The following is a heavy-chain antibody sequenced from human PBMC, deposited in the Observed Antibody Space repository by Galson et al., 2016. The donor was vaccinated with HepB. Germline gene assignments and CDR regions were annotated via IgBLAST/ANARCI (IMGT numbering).Heavy chain of an antibody. J-gene: IGHJ4*02. CDR3: AGGTDRAKVGDY. CDR2: IHPSGTS. D-gene: IGHD2-2*01. V-gene: IGHV4-34*01. Sequence: SETLSLTCAVSGGSFSGYYSTWIRQPPGKGLEWIAEIHPSGTSNYNPSLGSRITMSLDTSKHQFSLILRSVTAADTAVYYCAGGTDRAKVGDYWGQGTPVSVSS. CDR1: GGSFSGYY.